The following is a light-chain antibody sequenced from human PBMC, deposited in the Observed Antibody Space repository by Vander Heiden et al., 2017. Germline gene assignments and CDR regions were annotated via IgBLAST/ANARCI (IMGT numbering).Light chain of an antibody. CDR3: QQYGSSAWT. V-gene: IGKV3-20*01. CDR2: GAS. CDR1: QCVSRSY. Sequence: IVLTQSPGPLSLYTGERATLPCRASQCVSRSYLALYHQKPVQAPRLLIYGASSRATGIPGRFSGSGSGTDFTLTISRLEPEDFAVYYCQQYGSSAWTFGQWTKVEIK. J-gene: IGKJ1*01.